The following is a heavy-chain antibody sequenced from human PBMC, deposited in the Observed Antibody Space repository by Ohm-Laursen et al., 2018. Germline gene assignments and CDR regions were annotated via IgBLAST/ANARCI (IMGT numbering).Heavy chain of an antibody. J-gene: IGHJ6*02. D-gene: IGHD3-10*01. V-gene: IGHV1-69*06. CDR1: GGTFSSYA. Sequence: SVKVSCKASGGTFSSYAISWVRQAPGQGLEWMGGIIPISDTANYAQRFQGRVTITADKSTSTAYMELSSLRSEDTAVYYCARDGKDMVRGVIFDYYYGMDVWGQGTTVTVSS. CDR2: IIPISDTA. CDR3: ARDGKDMVRGVIFDYYYGMDV.